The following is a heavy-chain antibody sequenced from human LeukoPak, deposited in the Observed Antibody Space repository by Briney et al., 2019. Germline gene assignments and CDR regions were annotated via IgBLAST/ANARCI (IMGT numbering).Heavy chain of an antibody. CDR3: AKTPPSCGR. CDR2: ISSSSSYI. J-gene: IGHJ4*02. CDR1: GFTFRSYS. V-gene: IGHV3-21*04. Sequence: GGSLRLSCAASGFTFRSYSMNWVRQAPAKGLEWISSISSSSSYIYYAGSVKGRFTISRDNAKNSLYLQMNSLRTEDTALYYCAKTPPSCGRWGQGTLVTVSS. D-gene: IGHD4-23*01.